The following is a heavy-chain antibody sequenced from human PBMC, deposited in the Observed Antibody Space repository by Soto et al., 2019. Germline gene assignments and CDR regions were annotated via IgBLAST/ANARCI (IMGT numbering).Heavy chain of an antibody. CDR3: ARTRHDYDFGSVDGMDV. CDR1: GGTFSSFA. Sequence: QVQLVQSGAEVKKPGSSVKVSCKASGGTFSSFAVSWVRQAPGLGLEWMGGIIPIFQTTNYAQSFQGRVTFSADGSTSTAYMQMSSLRSEDTAVYYCARTRHDYDFGSVDGMDVWGQGTTVIGSS. D-gene: IGHD3-3*01. V-gene: IGHV1-69*12. J-gene: IGHJ6*02. CDR2: IIPIFQTT.